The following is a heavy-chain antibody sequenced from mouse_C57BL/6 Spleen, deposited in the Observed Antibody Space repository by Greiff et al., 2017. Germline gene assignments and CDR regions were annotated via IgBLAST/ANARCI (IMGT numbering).Heavy chain of an antibody. CDR3: APLPAMDY. CDR1: GYAFSSYW. Sequence: LVESGAELVKPGASVKISCKASGYAFSSYWMHWVKQRPGKCLEWIGQIYPGDGDTNYNGKFKGKATLTADKSSSTAYMQLSSLTSEDSAVYFCAPLPAMDYWGQGTSVTVSS. V-gene: IGHV1-80*01. CDR2: IYPGDGDT. D-gene: IGHD2-10*01. J-gene: IGHJ4*01.